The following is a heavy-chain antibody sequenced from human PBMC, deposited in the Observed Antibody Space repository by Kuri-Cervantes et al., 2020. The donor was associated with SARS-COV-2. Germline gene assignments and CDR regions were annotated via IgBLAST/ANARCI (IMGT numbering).Heavy chain of an antibody. J-gene: IGHJ5*02. CDR3: ARDPRGPNWFDP. CDR1: GYTFTSYY. CDR2: IIPIFGTA. V-gene: IGHV1-69*13. Sequence: SVEVSCKASGYTFTSYYMHWVRQAPGQGLEWMGGIIPIFGTANYAQKFQGRVTITADESTSTAYMELSSLRSEDTAVYYCARDPRGPNWFDPWGQGTLVTVSS.